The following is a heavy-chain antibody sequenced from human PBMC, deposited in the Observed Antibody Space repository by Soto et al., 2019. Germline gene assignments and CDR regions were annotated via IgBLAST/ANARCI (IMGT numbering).Heavy chain of an antibody. J-gene: IGHJ4*02. CDR3: AKVNDDDYIWGSYRYIFDY. Sequence: GGSLRLSCAASGFTFSSYAMSWVRQAPGKGLEWVSAISGSGGSTYYADSVKGRFTISRDNSKNTLYLQMNSLRAEDTAVYYCAKVNDDDYIWGSYRYIFDYWGQGTLVTVSS. CDR1: GFTFSSYA. CDR2: ISGSGGST. V-gene: IGHV3-23*01. D-gene: IGHD3-16*02.